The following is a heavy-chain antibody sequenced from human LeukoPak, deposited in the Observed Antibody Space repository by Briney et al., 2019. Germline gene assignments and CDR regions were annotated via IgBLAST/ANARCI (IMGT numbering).Heavy chain of an antibody. CDR2: INHSGST. CDR1: GGSFSGYY. V-gene: IGHV4-34*01. CDR3: ARGGKGNYGSGSYYIDNWFDP. J-gene: IGHJ5*02. Sequence: PSETLSLTCAVYGGSFSGYYWSWIRQPPGKGLEWIGEINHSGSTNYNPSLKSRVTISVDTSKNQFSLKLSSVTAADTAVYYCARGGKGNYGSGSYYIDNWFDPWGQGTLVTVPS. D-gene: IGHD3-10*01.